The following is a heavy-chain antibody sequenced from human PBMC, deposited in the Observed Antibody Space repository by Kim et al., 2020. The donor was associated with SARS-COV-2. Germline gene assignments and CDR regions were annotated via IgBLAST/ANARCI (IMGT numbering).Heavy chain of an antibody. CDR3: ARVPNSSSFY. J-gene: IGHJ4*02. CDR2: IKQDGSAK. D-gene: IGHD6-13*01. CDR1: GFTFSSYW. V-gene: IGHV3-7*03. Sequence: GGSLRLSCAASGFTFSSYWLSWFRQAPGKGREWVANIKQDGSAKYYVDSVKGRFTISRDNAKNSLYLQMNSLRAEDTAVYYCARVPNSSSFYWGQGTLVTVSS.